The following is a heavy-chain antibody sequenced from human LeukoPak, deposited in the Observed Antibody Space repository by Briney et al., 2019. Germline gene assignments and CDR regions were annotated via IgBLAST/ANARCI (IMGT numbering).Heavy chain of an antibody. Sequence: AGGSLRLSCAASGFTFSSYSMNWVRQAPGKGLEWVSSISSSSSYIYYADSVKGRFTISRDNAKNSLYLQMNSLRAEDTAVYYCARGTDYYDSSGYYFGYYYYGMDVWGQGTTVTVSS. D-gene: IGHD3-22*01. CDR3: ARGTDYYDSSGYYFGYYYYGMDV. CDR1: GFTFSSYS. J-gene: IGHJ6*02. CDR2: ISSSSSYI. V-gene: IGHV3-21*01.